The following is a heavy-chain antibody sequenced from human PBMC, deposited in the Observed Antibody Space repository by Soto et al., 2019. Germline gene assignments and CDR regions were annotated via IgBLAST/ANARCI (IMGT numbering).Heavy chain of an antibody. V-gene: IGHV5-51*01. Sequence: GESLKISCKGFGYSFTSYWIGWVRQMPGKGLEWMGIIYPGDSDTRYSPSFQGQVTISADKSISTAYLQWSSLKASDTAMYYCIRGYSYGTYGMDVWGQGTTVTVSS. J-gene: IGHJ6*02. CDR2: IYPGDSDT. D-gene: IGHD5-18*01. CDR3: IRGYSYGTYGMDV. CDR1: GYSFTSYW.